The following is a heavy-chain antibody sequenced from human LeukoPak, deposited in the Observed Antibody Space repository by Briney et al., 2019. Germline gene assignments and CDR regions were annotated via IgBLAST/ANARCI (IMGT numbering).Heavy chain of an antibody. D-gene: IGHD3-3*01. CDR1: GFTFSSYS. J-gene: IGHJ4*02. Sequence: QPGGSLRLSCAASGFTFSSYSMNWVRQAPGKGLEWVSYISSSSSTIYYADSVKGRFTISRDNAKNSLYLQMNSLRAEDTAVYYCARQGLDYDFWSGYYYSDYWGQGTLVTVSS. CDR3: ARQGLDYDFWSGYYYSDY. V-gene: IGHV3-48*01. CDR2: ISSSSSTI.